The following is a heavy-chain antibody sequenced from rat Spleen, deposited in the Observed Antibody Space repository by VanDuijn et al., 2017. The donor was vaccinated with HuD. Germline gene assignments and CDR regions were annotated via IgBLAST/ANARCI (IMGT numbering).Heavy chain of an antibody. CDR2: IWTSGNT. CDR3: VRHEPRDYFDY. CDR1: GFSLTSYH. V-gene: IGHV2-13*01. J-gene: IGHJ2*01. Sequence: QVQLKESGPGLVQASQTLSLTCSVSGFSLTSYHVSWVRQPPGKSLMWMGTIWTSGNTHFNSTVQSRLSISRDTSKSQVLLKMNSLEPEDTGIYYCVRHEPRDYFDYWGQGVMVTVSS.